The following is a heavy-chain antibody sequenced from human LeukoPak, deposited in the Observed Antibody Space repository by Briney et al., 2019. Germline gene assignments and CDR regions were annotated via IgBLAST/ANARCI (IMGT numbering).Heavy chain of an antibody. CDR2: ISGSGGST. V-gene: IGHV3-23*01. CDR3: AKSHDSSGYYRYLFDY. J-gene: IGHJ4*02. D-gene: IGHD3-22*01. CDR1: GFTLSSYA. Sequence: GGSLRLSCAASGFTLSSYAMSWVRQAPGKGLEWVSAISGSGGSTYYADSVKGRFTISRDNSKNTLYLQMNSLRAEDTAVYYCAKSHDSSGYYRYLFDYWGQGTLVTVSS.